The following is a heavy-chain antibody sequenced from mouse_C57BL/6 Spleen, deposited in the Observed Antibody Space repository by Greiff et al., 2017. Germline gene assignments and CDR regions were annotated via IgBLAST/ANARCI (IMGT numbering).Heavy chain of an antibody. CDR1: GFTFSSYA. V-gene: IGHV5-4*01. CDR2: ISDGGSYT. Sequence: EVQVVESGGGLVKPGGSLKLSCAASGFTFSSYAMSWVRQTPEKRLEWVATISDGGSYTYYPDNVKGRFTISRDNAKNNLYLQMSHLKSEDTAMYYCAREPSGTGYYFDYWGQGTTLTVSS. D-gene: IGHD4-1*01. CDR3: AREPSGTGYYFDY. J-gene: IGHJ2*01.